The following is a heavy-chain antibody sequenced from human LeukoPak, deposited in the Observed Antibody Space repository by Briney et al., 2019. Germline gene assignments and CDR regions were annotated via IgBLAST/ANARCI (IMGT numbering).Heavy chain of an antibody. J-gene: IGHJ6*02. D-gene: IGHD3-3*01. CDR2: IIASGSTT. V-gene: IGHV3-23*01. Sequence: GGSLRLSCAASGFSFGTTPMAWVRQAPGKGPEWVSTIIASGSTTNDAESVRGRFTTSIDNSKSTLSLQMDSLRVEDTAVYYCARVAGGGRRFVARKYNYYGMDVWGQGATVIVSS. CDR1: GFSFGTTP. CDR3: ARVAGGGRRFVARKYNYYGMDV.